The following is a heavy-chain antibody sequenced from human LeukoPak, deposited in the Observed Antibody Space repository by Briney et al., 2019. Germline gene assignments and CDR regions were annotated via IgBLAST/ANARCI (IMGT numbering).Heavy chain of an antibody. Sequence: SETLSLTCKVSGGSINNYYWSWIRQPPGKGLEWIGYIYHSGSTNYNPSLKSRVTISVVRSKNQFSLKLNSVTAADTAVYYCARGSLTGDDSFDIWGQGTMVTVSS. V-gene: IGHV4-59*01. CDR1: GGSINNYY. D-gene: IGHD3-9*01. J-gene: IGHJ3*02. CDR2: IYHSGST. CDR3: ARGSLTGDDSFDI.